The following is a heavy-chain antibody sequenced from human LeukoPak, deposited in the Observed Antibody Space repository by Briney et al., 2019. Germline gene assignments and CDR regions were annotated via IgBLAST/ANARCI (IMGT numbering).Heavy chain of an antibody. D-gene: IGHD5-18*01. CDR3: ARLRGYSSYFDY. Sequence: SGPALVKPTQTLTLTCTSSGFSLSTSGMCVSWIRQPPGKALEWLALIDWDDDKYYSTSLKTRLTISKDTSKNQVVLTMTNMDPVDTATYYCARLRGYSSYFDYWGQGTLVTVSS. CDR1: GFSLSTSGMC. V-gene: IGHV2-70*01. J-gene: IGHJ4*02. CDR2: IDWDDDK.